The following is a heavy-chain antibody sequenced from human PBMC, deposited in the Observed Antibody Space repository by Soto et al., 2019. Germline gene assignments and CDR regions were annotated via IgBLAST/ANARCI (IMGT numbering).Heavy chain of an antibody. J-gene: IGHJ3*02. Sequence: QVQLVQSGAEVKKPGSSVKVSCKASGGTFSSYAISWVRQAPGQGLEWMGGIIPIFGTANYAQKFQGRVTITADESKSKAYMELSSLRSEHSAVYYSARDLDTARVRGAFDIWGQGTMVPVSS. CDR1: GGTFSSYA. CDR3: ARDLDTARVRGAFDI. CDR2: IIPIFGTA. D-gene: IGHD5-18*01. V-gene: IGHV1-69*12.